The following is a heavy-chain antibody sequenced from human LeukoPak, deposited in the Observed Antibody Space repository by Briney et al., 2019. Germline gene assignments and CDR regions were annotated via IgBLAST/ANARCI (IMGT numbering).Heavy chain of an antibody. Sequence: SETLSLTCTVSGVSISSSNSYWGWIRQPPGKGLEWIGSIYYSGSTYYNPSLKSRVTISVDTSKNQFSLKLSSVTAADAAVYYCASFGVVMEVWVFDYWGQGTLVTVSS. CDR1: GVSISSSNSY. CDR3: ASFGVVMEVWVFDY. J-gene: IGHJ4*02. V-gene: IGHV4-39*07. CDR2: IYYSGST. D-gene: IGHD3-3*01.